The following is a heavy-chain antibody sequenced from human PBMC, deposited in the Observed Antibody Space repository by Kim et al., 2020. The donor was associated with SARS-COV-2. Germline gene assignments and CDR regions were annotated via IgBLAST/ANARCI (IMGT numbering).Heavy chain of an antibody. Sequence: GGSLRLSCAASGFTFGDYYMTWIRQAPRKGLEWVSYISTSGGTIYYADSVKGRFAISRDNTRNSLFLQMNSLRAEDTAVYYCARRVYSSSSLSAFDIWGQGTMVTVSS. J-gene: IGHJ3*02. CDR1: GFTFGDYY. V-gene: IGHV3-11*01. CDR3: ARRVYSSSSLSAFDI. D-gene: IGHD6-6*01. CDR2: ISTSGGTI.